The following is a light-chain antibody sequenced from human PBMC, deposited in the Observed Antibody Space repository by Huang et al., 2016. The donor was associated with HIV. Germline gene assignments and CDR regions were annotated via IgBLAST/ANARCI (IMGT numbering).Light chain of an antibody. CDR1: QDIGTS. V-gene: IGKV1-13*02. CDR3: QQLHTYPIT. Sequence: AVQLTQSPSSLSASVGDTVIISCRASQDIGTSLAWYQQRTGRAPKRLISAASTLQTGVPSRFSGDSAGTYFTLFITNLQPEDFATYYCQQLHTYPITFGQGTRLDMK. J-gene: IGKJ5*01. CDR2: AAS.